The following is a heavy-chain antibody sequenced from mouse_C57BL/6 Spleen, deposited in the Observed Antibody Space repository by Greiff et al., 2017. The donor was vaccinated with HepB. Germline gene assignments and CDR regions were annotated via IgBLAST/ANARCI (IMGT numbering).Heavy chain of an antibody. CDR1: GYTFTDYE. D-gene: IGHD2-2*01. V-gene: IGHV1-15*01. J-gene: IGHJ3*01. CDR2: IDPETGGP. CDR3: TRRRLYYGYDFAY. Sequence: QVQLKQSGAELVRPGASVTLSCKASGYTFTDYEMHWVKQTPVHGLEWIGAIDPETGGPAYNQKFKGKAILTADKSSSTAYMELRSLTSEDSAVYYCTRRRLYYGYDFAYWGQGTLVTVSA.